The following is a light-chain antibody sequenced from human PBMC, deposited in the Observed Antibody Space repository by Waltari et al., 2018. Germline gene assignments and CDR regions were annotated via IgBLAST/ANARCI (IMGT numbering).Light chain of an antibody. CDR1: QSVGSTF. V-gene: IGKV3-20*01. Sequence: EIVLTQSPGTLSLSPGERATLSCRASQSVGSTFLVWYQQKPGQAPWLLIYGTSNRATGIPDRFSGSGSGTEFTLTISRLEPEDFAVYYCQQYGISPPFTFGPGTKVDIK. CDR3: QQYGISPPFT. CDR2: GTS. J-gene: IGKJ3*01.